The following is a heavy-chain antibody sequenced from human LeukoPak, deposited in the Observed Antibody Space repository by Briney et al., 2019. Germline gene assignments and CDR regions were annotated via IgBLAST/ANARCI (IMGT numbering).Heavy chain of an antibody. J-gene: IGHJ3*02. V-gene: IGHV3-66*02. Sequence: GGSLRLSCAASGFTVSSSYMGWVRQAPGKGLEWVSVLYSGGSTYYPDSVKGRFTISRDNSQNTLYLQMDSLRTEDTAVYYCARLYDSSSYGAFDIGGQGTTVTVS. CDR3: ARLYDSSSYGAFDI. CDR2: LYSGGST. D-gene: IGHD3-22*01. CDR1: GFTVSSSY.